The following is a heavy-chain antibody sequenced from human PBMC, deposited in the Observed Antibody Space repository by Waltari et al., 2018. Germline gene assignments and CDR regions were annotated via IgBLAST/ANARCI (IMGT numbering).Heavy chain of an antibody. CDR1: GFPLGSYS. D-gene: IGHD3-10*01. Sequence: EVQLVESGGGLVQPGGSLRLSCAASGFPLGSYSMNWVRQAPGKGLGWVSYISSSSSTIYYADSVKGGFTISRDNAKNSLYLQMNSLRAEDTAVYYCARERGVRGVITRHFDYWGQGTLVTVSS. CDR3: ARERGVRGVITRHFDY. J-gene: IGHJ4*02. V-gene: IGHV3-48*01. CDR2: ISSSSSTI.